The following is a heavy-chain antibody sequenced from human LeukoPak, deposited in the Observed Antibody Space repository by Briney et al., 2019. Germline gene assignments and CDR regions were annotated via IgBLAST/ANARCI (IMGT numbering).Heavy chain of an antibody. J-gene: IGHJ4*02. CDR3: ARGDYFIDF. V-gene: IGHV4-38-2*01. D-gene: IGHD2/OR15-2a*01. Sequence: SETLSLTRAVSGSSISSTYYWAWIRQPPGKGLEWIGSVFHAGSIYYNPSLKSRVTVSVDTSKNQFSLKLTSVTAADTAVYYCARGDYFIDFWGQGTLVTASS. CDR1: GSSISSTYY. CDR2: VFHAGSI.